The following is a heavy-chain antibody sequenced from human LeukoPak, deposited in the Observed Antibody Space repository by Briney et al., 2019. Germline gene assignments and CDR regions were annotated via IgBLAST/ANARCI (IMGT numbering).Heavy chain of an antibody. Sequence: GGSLRLSCAASGFTFSSYAMSWVRQAPGKGLEWVGRIKSKTDGGTADYAPSVKGRFTISRDDSKNTLYLQVNSLITEDTAVYYCSTDRAGLGYSGYDVFDYWGQGTLVTVSS. CDR3: STDRAGLGYSGYDVFDY. CDR2: IKSKTDGGTA. D-gene: IGHD5-12*01. J-gene: IGHJ4*02. V-gene: IGHV3-15*01. CDR1: GFTFSSYA.